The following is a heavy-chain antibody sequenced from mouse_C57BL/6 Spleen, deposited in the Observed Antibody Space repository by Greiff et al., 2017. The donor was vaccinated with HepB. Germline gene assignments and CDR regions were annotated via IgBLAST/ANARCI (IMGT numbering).Heavy chain of an antibody. J-gene: IGHJ2*01. V-gene: IGHV5-12*01. CDR1: GFTFSDYY. CDR2: ISNGGGST. CDR3: ARQGYYGSSPYFDY. Sequence: EVQLVESGGGLVQPGGSLKLSCAASGFTFSDYYMYWVRQTPEKRLEWVAYISNGGGSTYYPDTVKGRFTISRDNAKNTLYLQMSRLKSEDTAMYYCARQGYYGSSPYFDYWGQGTTLTVSS. D-gene: IGHD1-1*01.